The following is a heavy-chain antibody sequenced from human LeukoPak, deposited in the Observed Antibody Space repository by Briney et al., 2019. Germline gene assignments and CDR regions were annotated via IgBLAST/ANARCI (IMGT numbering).Heavy chain of an antibody. D-gene: IGHD3-10*01. CDR3: ASDYYGSGGVDY. Sequence: TETLSPTRTLAGGSISIYYASAIPAPAEKRLEGMGSIYSSGSTHYPPSLKRRVTMSVDTSKNQFSLKLSSVTAADTAVYCCASDYYGSGGVDYWGQGTLVTVSS. CDR2: IYSSGST. J-gene: IGHJ4*02. CDR1: GGSISIYY. V-gene: IGHV4-4*07.